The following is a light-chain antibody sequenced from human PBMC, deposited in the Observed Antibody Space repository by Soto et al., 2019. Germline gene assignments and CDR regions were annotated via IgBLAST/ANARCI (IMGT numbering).Light chain of an antibody. V-gene: IGLV3-1*01. Sequence: SSELTQPPSVSVSPGQTASITCSGDKLGDKYACWYQQKPGQSPVLVIYQDSKRPSGIPERFSGSNSGNTATLTISGTQAMDEADYYCQAWDSRHVVFGGGTKVTVL. CDR2: QDS. J-gene: IGLJ2*01. CDR3: QAWDSRHVV. CDR1: KLGDKY.